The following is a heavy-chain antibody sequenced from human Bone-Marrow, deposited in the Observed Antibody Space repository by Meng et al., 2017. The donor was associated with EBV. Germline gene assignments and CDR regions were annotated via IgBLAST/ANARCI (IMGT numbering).Heavy chain of an antibody. CDR1: GDIFTNLA. J-gene: IGHJ5*02. CDR2: FLPILGAA. Sequence: QVQLVLCGAEVKNPGASVKVSCKASGDIFTNLAFTWVRQVPGKGLEWMGGFLPILGAANYAQKFQGRLTITADKSTTTAFMELRSLRVDDTAVYFCARDGIAVPGGSNWFDPWGQGTLVTVSS. D-gene: IGHD6-19*01. V-gene: IGHV1-69*06. CDR3: ARDGIAVPGGSNWFDP.